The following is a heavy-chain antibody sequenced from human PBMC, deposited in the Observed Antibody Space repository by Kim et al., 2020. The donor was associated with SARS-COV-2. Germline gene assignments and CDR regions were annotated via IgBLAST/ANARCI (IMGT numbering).Heavy chain of an antibody. J-gene: IGHJ4*02. CDR2: IDNIGRT. D-gene: IGHD1-26*01. CDR1: GGSFSGDNYY. Sequence: SETLSLTCTVSGGSFSGDNYYWTWTRQPPGKGLEWIGYIDNIGRTDYNPSLRSRISMSVDTSKNQVSLNVDSVTAADTAVYYCGARRWAYSPPAYWGQGT. CDR3: GARRWAYSPPAY. V-gene: IGHV4-30-4*01.